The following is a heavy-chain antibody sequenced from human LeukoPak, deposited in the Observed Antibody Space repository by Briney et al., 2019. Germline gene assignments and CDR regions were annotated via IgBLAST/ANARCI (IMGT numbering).Heavy chain of an antibody. D-gene: IGHD3-22*01. CDR3: VKCGGSGYYHPIDY. Sequence: GGSLRLSCAASGFTCSTYVMSWVRQAPGKGLEWLSLILHNGDSTYYADSVKGRFTISRDNSKSTLYLQMNSLRAEDTAIYYCVKCGGSGYYHPIDYWGQGTLVTVSS. V-gene: IGHV3-23*01. CDR1: GFTCSTYV. J-gene: IGHJ4*02. CDR2: ILHNGDST.